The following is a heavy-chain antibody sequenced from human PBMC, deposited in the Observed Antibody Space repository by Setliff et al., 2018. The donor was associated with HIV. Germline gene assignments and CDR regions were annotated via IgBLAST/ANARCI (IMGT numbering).Heavy chain of an antibody. CDR3: AKSCDVPSKPGPYYYSMDV. D-gene: IGHD2-2*01. CDR2: ISASGTSS. Sequence: PGGSLRLSCAASGFTFNNYAMSWVRQAPGKGLEWVSAISASGTSSYYADSVKGRFTISRDNSKNTLFLQLNSLRVDDTAVYYCAKSCDVPSKPGPYYYSMDVWGKGTTVTVSS. J-gene: IGHJ6*03. V-gene: IGHV3-23*01. CDR1: GFTFNNYA.